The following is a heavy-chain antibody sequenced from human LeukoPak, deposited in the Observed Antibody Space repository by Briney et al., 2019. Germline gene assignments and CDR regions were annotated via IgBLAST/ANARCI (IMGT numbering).Heavy chain of an antibody. V-gene: IGHV4-59*01. CDR1: GGSISGYY. CDR2: IYYSGST. D-gene: IGHD3-3*01. J-gene: IGHJ4*02. CDR3: ARLDFWSGYPYDY. Sequence: SETLSLTCTVSGGSISGYYWSWIRQPPGKGLEWIGYIYYSGSTNYNPSLKSRVTISVDTSKNQFSLKLSSVTAADTAVYYCARLDFWSGYPYDYWGQGTLVTVSS.